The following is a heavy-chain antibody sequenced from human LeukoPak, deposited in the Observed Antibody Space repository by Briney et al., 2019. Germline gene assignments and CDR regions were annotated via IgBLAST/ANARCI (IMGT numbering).Heavy chain of an antibody. D-gene: IGHD5-18*01. CDR1: GFTFDDYG. Sequence: GGSLRLSCAASGFTFDDYGMRWVRHAPGKGLEWVSGINWNGGSTGYADSVKGRFTISRDNAKNSLYLQMNSLRAEDTALYYCARGGGDVDTAIPPYFDYWGQGTLVTVSS. CDR3: ARGGGDVDTAIPPYFDY. V-gene: IGHV3-20*04. J-gene: IGHJ4*02. CDR2: INWNGGST.